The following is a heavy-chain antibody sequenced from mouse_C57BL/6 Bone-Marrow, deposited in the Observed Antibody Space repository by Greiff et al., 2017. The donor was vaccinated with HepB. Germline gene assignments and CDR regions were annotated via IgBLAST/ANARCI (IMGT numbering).Heavy chain of an antibody. CDR1: GYTFTDYY. J-gene: IGHJ2*01. CDR2: INPNNGGT. Sequence: EVQLQQSGPELVKPGASVKISCKASGYTFTDYYMNWVKQSHGKSLEWIGDINPNNGGTSYNQKFKGKATLTVDKSASTAYMELRSLTSEDSAVYSCATSHLYYFDYWGQGTTLTVSS. V-gene: IGHV1-26*01. CDR3: ATSHLYYFDY.